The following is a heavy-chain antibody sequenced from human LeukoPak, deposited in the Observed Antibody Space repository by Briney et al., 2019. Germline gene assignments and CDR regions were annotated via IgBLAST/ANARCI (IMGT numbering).Heavy chain of an antibody. Sequence: PGGSLRLSCAASGFTFSSYAMHWVRQAPGKGLEWVAVISYDGSNKYYADSVKGRFTISRDNSKNTLYVQMNSLRAEDTAVYYCARPSTVTPRAYYYYYGMDVWGQGTTVTVSS. D-gene: IGHD4-17*01. J-gene: IGHJ6*02. V-gene: IGHV3-30-3*01. CDR2: ISYDGSNK. CDR1: GFTFSSYA. CDR3: ARPSTVTPRAYYYYYGMDV.